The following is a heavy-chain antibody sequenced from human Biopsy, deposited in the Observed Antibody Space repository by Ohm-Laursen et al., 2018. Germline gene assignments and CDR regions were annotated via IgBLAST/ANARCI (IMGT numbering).Heavy chain of an antibody. Sequence: ASVKVSCKASGDSFTSYAIGWVRQAPGQGLEWMGGIIPIPNVATYAQKFQGRITITADESTSTAYMELNSLTSDDTAVYFCARGEGSSRFDPWGHGTLVTVSS. D-gene: IGHD1-26*01. CDR2: IIPIPNVA. V-gene: IGHV1-69*10. CDR1: GDSFTSYA. J-gene: IGHJ5*02. CDR3: ARGEGSSRFDP.